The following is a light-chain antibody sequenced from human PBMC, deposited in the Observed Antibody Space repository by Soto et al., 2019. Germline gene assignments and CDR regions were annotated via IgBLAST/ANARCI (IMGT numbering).Light chain of an antibody. CDR1: QSVSNN. J-gene: IGKJ5*01. V-gene: IGKV3-20*01. CDR2: GAS. CDR3: QYHGNSRIT. Sequence: EILMTQSPCTLSLSPLETSTLSFRASQSVSNNVAWYQQKPGQAPRLLILGASTRATGIPARFSGSGSGTDFTLTISRLEPEDFAVYYCQYHGNSRITFGQGTRLEI.